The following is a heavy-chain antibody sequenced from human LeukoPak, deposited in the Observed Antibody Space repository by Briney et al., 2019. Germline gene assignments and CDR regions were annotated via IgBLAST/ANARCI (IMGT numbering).Heavy chain of an antibody. D-gene: IGHD5-24*01. CDR2: INQDGSEK. CDR3: ARERDGRFFDY. Sequence: GGSLRLSCEVSGLIFRSYWMSWVRQAPGKVLEWVANINQDGSEKYFVDSVRGRFTISRDNAKNSLHLQMNTLRAEDTAVYYCARERDGRFFDYWGQGTLVTVSS. J-gene: IGHJ4*02. CDR1: GLIFRSYW. V-gene: IGHV3-7*01.